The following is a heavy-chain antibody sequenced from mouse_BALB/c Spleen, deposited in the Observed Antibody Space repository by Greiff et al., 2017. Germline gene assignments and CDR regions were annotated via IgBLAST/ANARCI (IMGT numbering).Heavy chain of an antibody. J-gene: IGHJ1*01. Sequence: VQLQQSGTVLVRPGASVKMSCTASGYTFTSYWMHWVKQRPGQGLEWIGAIYPGNSDTSYNQKFKGEAKLTAVTSTSTAYMELSSLTNEDSAVYYCRRRVGDYEWYFEDWGGGTTGTVSS. CDR3: RRRVGDYEWYFED. V-gene: IGHV1-5*01. D-gene: IGHD2-4*01. CDR2: IYPGNSDT. CDR1: GYTFTSYW.